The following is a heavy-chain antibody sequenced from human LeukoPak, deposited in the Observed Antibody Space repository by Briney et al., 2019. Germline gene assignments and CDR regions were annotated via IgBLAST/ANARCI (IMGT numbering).Heavy chain of an antibody. V-gene: IGHV3-33*01. Sequence: GRSLILSCAASGFTFSSYGMHWVRQAPGKGLEWVAVIWYDGSNKYYADSVKGRFTISRDNSKNTLYLQMNSLRAEDTAVYYCARDRTIFGVVRAFDIWGQGTMVTVSS. CDR1: GFTFSSYG. D-gene: IGHD3-3*01. CDR2: IWYDGSNK. J-gene: IGHJ3*02. CDR3: ARDRTIFGVVRAFDI.